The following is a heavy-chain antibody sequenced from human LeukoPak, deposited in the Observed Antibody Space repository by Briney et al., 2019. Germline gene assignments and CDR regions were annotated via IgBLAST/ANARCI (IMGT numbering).Heavy chain of an antibody. CDR3: AREPYSSGWYYCDY. J-gene: IGHJ4*02. CDR2: ISYDGSNK. CDR1: GFTFSSYA. Sequence: GGSLRLSCAASGFTFSSYAMRWVREAPGKGLEWGAVISYDGSNKYYADSVKGRFTISRDNSKNTLYLQMNSLRAEDTALYYCAREPYSSGWYYCDYCGQGALVTVSS. V-gene: IGHV3-30-3*01. D-gene: IGHD6-19*01.